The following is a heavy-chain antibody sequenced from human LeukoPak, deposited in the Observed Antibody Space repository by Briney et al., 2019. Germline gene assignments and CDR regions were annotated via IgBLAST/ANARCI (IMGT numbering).Heavy chain of an antibody. CDR2: IYYSGRT. Sequence: PSETLSLTCTVSGGSISSGDYYWGWIRQLPGKGLEWIGYIYYSGRTYYNPSLKSRLTISIDTSKNQFSLNLKSVTAADTAVYYCARGGGDWSGYLGRWGQGTLVTVSS. V-gene: IGHV4-31*03. J-gene: IGHJ4*02. D-gene: IGHD3-3*01. CDR3: ARGGGDWSGYLGR. CDR1: GGSISSGDYY.